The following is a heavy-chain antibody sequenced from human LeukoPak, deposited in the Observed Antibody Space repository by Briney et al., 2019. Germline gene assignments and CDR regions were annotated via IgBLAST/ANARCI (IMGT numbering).Heavy chain of an antibody. J-gene: IGHJ4*02. CDR3: AKAPVTSCRGAYCYPFDY. Sequence: GGSLRLSCADSGFTLSIYAISWVRQAPGKGLEWFSATSSSDAGTYYADSVRGRFTISRDNSKNTLYLQMNSLRAEDAAVYYCAKAPVTSCRGAYCYPFDYWGQGTLVTVSS. CDR1: GFTLSIYA. V-gene: IGHV3-23*01. D-gene: IGHD2-21*01. CDR2: TSSSDAGT.